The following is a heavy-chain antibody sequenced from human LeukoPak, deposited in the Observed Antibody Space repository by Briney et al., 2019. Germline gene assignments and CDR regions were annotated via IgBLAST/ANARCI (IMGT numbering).Heavy chain of an antibody. J-gene: IGHJ6*03. D-gene: IGHD2-21*01. V-gene: IGHV1-69*13. Sequence: SVKVSCKASGGTFSSYAISWVRQAPGQGLEWMGGIIPIFGTANYAQKFQGRVTITADESTSTAYMELSSLRSEDTAVYYCARETYGYYYYYHMDVWGKGTTVTVSS. CDR3: ARETYGYYYYYHMDV. CDR2: IIPIFGTA. CDR1: GGTFSSYA.